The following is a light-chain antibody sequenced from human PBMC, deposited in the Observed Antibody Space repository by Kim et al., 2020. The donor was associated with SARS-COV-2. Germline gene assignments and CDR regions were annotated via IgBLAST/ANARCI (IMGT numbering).Light chain of an antibody. CDR2: GAS. CDR1: QSVSSSY. CDR3: QQYWRT. V-gene: IGKV3-20*01. Sequence: EIVLTQSPGTLSLSPGERATRSCRASQSVSSSYLAWYQQKPGQAPRLLIYGASSRATGIPDRFSGSGSGTDFTLTISRLEPEDFAVYYCQQYWRTFGQGTKLEI. J-gene: IGKJ2*01.